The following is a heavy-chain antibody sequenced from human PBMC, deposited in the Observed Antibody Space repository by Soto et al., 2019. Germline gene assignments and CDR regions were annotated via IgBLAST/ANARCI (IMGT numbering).Heavy chain of an antibody. CDR1: GYTFTRYG. J-gene: IGHJ4*02. V-gene: IGHV1-18*01. D-gene: IGHD6-19*01. CDR3: ARDLPSSGWSTYDY. CDR2: ISAYNGNT. Sequence: ASVKVSCKASGYTFTRYGIGWVRQAPGQGLEWMGWISAYNGNTNYAQKLQGRVTMTTDTSTSTAYMELRSLRSDDTAVYYCARDLPSSGWSTYDYWGQGTLVTVSS.